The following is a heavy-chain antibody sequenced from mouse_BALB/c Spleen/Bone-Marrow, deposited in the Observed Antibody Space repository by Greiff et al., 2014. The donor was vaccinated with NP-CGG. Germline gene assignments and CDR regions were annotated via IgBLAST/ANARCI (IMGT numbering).Heavy chain of an antibody. V-gene: IGHV7-3*02. D-gene: IGHD1-2*01. J-gene: IGHJ2*01. CDR1: GFTFTDYY. Sequence: EVQVVESGGGLVQPGGSLRLSCATSGFTFTDYYMSWVRQPPGKALEWLGFIRNKANGYTTEYSASVKGRFTISRDNSQSILYLQMNTLRAEDSATYYCAREGITTAPDYWGQGTTLTVSS. CDR2: IRNKANGYTT. CDR3: AREGITTAPDY.